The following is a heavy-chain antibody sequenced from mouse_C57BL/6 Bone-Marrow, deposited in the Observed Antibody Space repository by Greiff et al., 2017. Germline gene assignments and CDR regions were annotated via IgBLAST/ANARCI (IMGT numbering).Heavy chain of an antibody. J-gene: IGHJ2*01. CDR3: ARGSTTVVATRFDY. Sequence: QVQLQQPGAELVKPGASVKLSCKASGCTFTSYWMHWVKQRPGQGLEWIGMIHPNSGSTNYNEKFKSKATLTVDKSSSTAYMQLSSLTSEDSAVYYCARGSTTVVATRFDYWGQGTTLTVSS. V-gene: IGHV1-64*01. D-gene: IGHD1-1*01. CDR2: IHPNSGST. CDR1: GCTFTSYW.